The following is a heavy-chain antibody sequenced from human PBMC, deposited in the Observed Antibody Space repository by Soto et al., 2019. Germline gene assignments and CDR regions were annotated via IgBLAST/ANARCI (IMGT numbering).Heavy chain of an antibody. CDR3: AKEGGDFWSGYYIHYGMDV. Sequence: GGVLRLSCVASGFTFRNYAMSWVRQAPGKGLEWISGISGSGGGAYNAGSVKGRFAISRDNSKNTLYLQMNSLRAEDTAVYYCAKEGGDFWSGYYIHYGMDVWGQGATVTVSS. V-gene: IGHV3-23*01. D-gene: IGHD3-3*01. J-gene: IGHJ6*02. CDR2: ISGSGGGA. CDR1: GFTFRNYA.